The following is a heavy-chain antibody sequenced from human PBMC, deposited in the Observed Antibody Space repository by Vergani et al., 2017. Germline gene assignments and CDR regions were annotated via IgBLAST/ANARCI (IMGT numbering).Heavy chain of an antibody. CDR1: GYTFTSYG. Sequence: QVQLVQSGAEVKKPGASVKVSCKASGYTFTSYGISWVRQAPGQGLEWMGRIIPIFGTANYAQKFQGRVTITADESTSTAYMELSSLRSEDTAVYYCARARKPRIAVAGTDYYYYMDVWGKGTTVTVSS. CDR3: ARARKPRIAVAGTDYYYYMDV. CDR2: IIPIFGTA. J-gene: IGHJ6*03. V-gene: IGHV1-69*13. D-gene: IGHD6-19*01.